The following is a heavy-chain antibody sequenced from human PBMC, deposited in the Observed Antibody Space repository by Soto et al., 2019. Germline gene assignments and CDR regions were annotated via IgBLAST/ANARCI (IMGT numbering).Heavy chain of an antibody. Sequence: GGSLRLSCEASGFTFTSDSMTWVRQAPGKGLEWVSSISSHGRDIFYADSVKGRFTISRDNAKDSLHLQMNSLTGEDSAVYYCARGAALAGKLDLWGQGTLVTVSS. CDR2: ISSHGRDI. CDR3: ARGAALAGKLDL. CDR1: GFTFTSDS. J-gene: IGHJ4*02. V-gene: IGHV3-21*06. D-gene: IGHD6-19*01.